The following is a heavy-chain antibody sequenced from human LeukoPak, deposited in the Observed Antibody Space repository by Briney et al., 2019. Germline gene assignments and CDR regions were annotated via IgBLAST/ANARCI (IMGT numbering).Heavy chain of an antibody. Sequence: SETLSLTCTVSGGSINNYYWSWIRQPPGKGLEWIGYISYSGSTDYNPSLKSRVTISIDTSKNQFSLKLSSVTAADTAVYYCARRDTYSGVDPWGQGTLVTVSS. CDR3: ARRDTYSGVDP. J-gene: IGHJ5*02. CDR1: GGSINNYY. D-gene: IGHD1-26*01. V-gene: IGHV4-59*08. CDR2: ISYSGST.